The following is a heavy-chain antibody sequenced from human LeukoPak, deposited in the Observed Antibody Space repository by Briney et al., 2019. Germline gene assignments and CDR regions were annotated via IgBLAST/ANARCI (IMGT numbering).Heavy chain of an antibody. J-gene: IGHJ6*02. Sequence: SESLSLTCTVSGGSINSGDYFWSWIRQHPGKGLEWIGYIYYSESTHYNPSLKTRITISVDTSKNEFSLKLSSVTAADTAVYYYARVHHERLRLDVWGQGTTVSVSS. D-gene: IGHD2-21*02. CDR2: IYYSEST. CDR3: ARVHHERLRLDV. V-gene: IGHV4-31*03. CDR1: GGSINSGDYF.